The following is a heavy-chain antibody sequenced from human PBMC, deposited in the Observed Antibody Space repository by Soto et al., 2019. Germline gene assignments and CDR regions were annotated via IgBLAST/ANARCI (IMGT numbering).Heavy chain of an antibody. CDR2: IYYSGNT. D-gene: IGHD3-22*01. CDR3: ARATYYYDSSGYSDRVLDY. V-gene: IGHV4-31*03. Sequence: QVQLQESGPGLVKPSQTLSLTCTVSGGSISSGGYYWSWIRQHPGKGLEWIGYIYYSGNTYYNPSLKSRVTISEDTSKNQLSLKLSSVTAADTAVYYCARATYYYDSSGYSDRVLDYWGQGTLVTVSS. CDR1: GGSISSGGYY. J-gene: IGHJ4*02.